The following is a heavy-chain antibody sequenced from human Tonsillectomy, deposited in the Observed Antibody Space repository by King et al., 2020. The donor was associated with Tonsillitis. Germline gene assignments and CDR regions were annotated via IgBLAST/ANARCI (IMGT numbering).Heavy chain of an antibody. Sequence: VQLVESWGGLVKPGGYLRLSCAASGFTFSDYYISWIRQAPGKGQEWGSYCSSSGSYTKYADSVKGRFTVSSDNAKKSVYVQVNSLRAADTAVYNFAGVGDIAVVPTPKGGTWSGDFDYWGQGTLVTVSS. CDR1: GFTFSDYY. D-gene: IGHD2-2*01. J-gene: IGHJ4*02. V-gene: IGHV3-11*06. CDR3: AGVGDIAVVPTPKGGTWSGDFDY. CDR2: CSSSGSYT.